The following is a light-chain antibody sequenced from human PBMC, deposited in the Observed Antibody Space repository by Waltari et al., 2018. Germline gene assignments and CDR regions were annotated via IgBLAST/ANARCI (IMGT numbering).Light chain of an antibody. CDR2: DDS. J-gene: IGLJ3*02. Sequence: SYVLTQPPSLSVAPGQTAKIPCGGHIIGSRSVHWYQQKSGQAPILLVYDDSDRPSGIPDRFAGSNSGNTATLTISSVEAGDEAAYYCQGWDSTSDVVFGGGTKLTVL. CDR3: QGWDSTSDVV. V-gene: IGLV3-21*02. CDR1: IIGSRS.